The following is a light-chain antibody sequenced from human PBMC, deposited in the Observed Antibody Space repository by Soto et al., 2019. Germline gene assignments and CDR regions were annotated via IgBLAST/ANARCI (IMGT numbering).Light chain of an antibody. CDR3: QQYGDSPRS. J-gene: IGKJ1*01. Sequence: EIVLTQSPGTLSLSPGERATLSCRASQSVSTYLAWYQQKPGQGPSLLIYDASTRATGIPARFSGSGSGTEFTLTISRLEPGDFAVYYCQQYGDSPRSFGQGTKVDIK. CDR1: QSVSTY. CDR2: DAS. V-gene: IGKV3-20*01.